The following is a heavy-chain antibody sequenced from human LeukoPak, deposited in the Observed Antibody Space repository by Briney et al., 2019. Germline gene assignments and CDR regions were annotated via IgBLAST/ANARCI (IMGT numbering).Heavy chain of an antibody. D-gene: IGHD1-26*01. Sequence: SQTLSLTCTVSGGSISSYYWSWIRQPPGKGLEWIGYIYYSGSTNYNPSLKSRVTISVDTSKNQFSLKLSSVTAADTAVYYCARFVYGELVIWGQGTMVTVSS. CDR3: ARFVYGELVI. CDR2: IYYSGST. CDR1: GGSISSYY. J-gene: IGHJ3*02. V-gene: IGHV4-59*01.